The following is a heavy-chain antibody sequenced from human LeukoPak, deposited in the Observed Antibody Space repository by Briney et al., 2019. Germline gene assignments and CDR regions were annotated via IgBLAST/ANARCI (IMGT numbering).Heavy chain of an antibody. CDR2: IYYSGST. D-gene: IGHD4-17*01. CDR1: GGSISSSSYY. V-gene: IGHV4-39*07. Sequence: SETLSLTCTVSGGSISSSSYYWGWICQPPGKGLEWIGSIYYSGSTYYNPSLKSRVTISVDTSKNQFSLKLSSVTAADTAVYYCARGTVAVFDYWGQGTLVTVSS. CDR3: ARGTVAVFDY. J-gene: IGHJ4*02.